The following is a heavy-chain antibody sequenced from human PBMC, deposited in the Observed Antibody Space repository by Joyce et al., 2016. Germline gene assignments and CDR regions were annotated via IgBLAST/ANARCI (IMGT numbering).Heavy chain of an antibody. CDR2: IVPILDTA. J-gene: IGHJ5*02. V-gene: IGHV1-69*01. D-gene: IGHD4-11*01. CDR3: ARAGRSYSYYEGPWFDP. Sequence: QVQLVQSGAEVKKPGSSVKVSCKASGGTFSNYAINWVRQAPGQGLEWMGGIVPILDTANYAQKFQGRVTITADESTSTAYMELSSLRSEDTAVYYCARAGRSYSYYEGPWFDPWGQGTLVTVSS. CDR1: GGTFSNYA.